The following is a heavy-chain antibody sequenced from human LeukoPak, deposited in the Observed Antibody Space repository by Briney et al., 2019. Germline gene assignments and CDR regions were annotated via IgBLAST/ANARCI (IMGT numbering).Heavy chain of an antibody. CDR3: ARDFSSGWDLFDY. CDR1: GYTFISYG. J-gene: IGHJ4*02. Sequence: ASVKVSCRASGYTFISYGISWVRQAPGQGLEWMGWISAYNGNTNYAQKLQGRVTMTRDTSTSTAYMELRSLRSDDTAVYYCARDFSSGWDLFDYWGQGTPVTVSS. V-gene: IGHV1-18*01. CDR2: ISAYNGNT. D-gene: IGHD1-26*01.